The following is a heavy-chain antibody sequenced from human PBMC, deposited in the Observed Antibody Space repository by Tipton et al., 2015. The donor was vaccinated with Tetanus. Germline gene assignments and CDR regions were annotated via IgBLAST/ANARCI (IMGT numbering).Heavy chain of an antibody. J-gene: IGHJ6*02. CDR3: ARATPSGSYFVRYYSMDV. CDR2: VSDSGST. D-gene: IGHD3-22*01. V-gene: IGHV4-30-4*08. CDR1: GASINAGGYL. Sequence: GLVKPSETLSLTCTVSGASINAGGYLWTWVRQPPGKGLEWIGYVSDSGSTYSNPSLRSRIIISVDTSKNQFSLILSSVTAADTAVYYCARATPSGSYFVRYYSMDVWGQGTTVVVSS.